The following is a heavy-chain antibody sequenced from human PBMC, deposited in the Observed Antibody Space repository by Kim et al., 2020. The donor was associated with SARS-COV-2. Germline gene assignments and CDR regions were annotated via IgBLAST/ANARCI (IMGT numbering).Heavy chain of an antibody. CDR3: ARWNYGSGRPKRYFDY. Sequence: GESLKISCKGSGYSFTSYWISWVRQMPGKGLEWMGRIDPSDSYTNYSPSFQGHVTISADKSISTAYLQWSSLKASDTAMYYCARWNYGSGRPKRYFDYWGQGTLVTVSS. CDR2: IDPSDSYT. D-gene: IGHD3-10*01. J-gene: IGHJ4*02. CDR1: GYSFTSYW. V-gene: IGHV5-10-1*01.